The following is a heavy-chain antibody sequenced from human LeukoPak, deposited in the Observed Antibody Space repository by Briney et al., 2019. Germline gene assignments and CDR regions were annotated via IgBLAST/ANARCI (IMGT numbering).Heavy chain of an antibody. V-gene: IGHV1-46*02. CDR2: MNPSGGST. CDR1: GYTFNSYY. Sequence: ASVKVSCKASGYTFNSYYLHWVRQAPGQGLEWMGIMNPSGGSTVLAQKFQGRLIMTRDTSTNTIYMELGSLISEDTAVYYCARVYGGIDYWGQGTLVTVSS. CDR3: ARVYGGIDY. J-gene: IGHJ4*02. D-gene: IGHD4-23*01.